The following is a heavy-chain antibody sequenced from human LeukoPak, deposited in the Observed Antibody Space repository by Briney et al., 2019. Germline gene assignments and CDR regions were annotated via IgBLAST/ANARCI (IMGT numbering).Heavy chain of an antibody. V-gene: IGHV3-15*01. J-gene: IGHJ4*02. CDR3: TTARAVLEWLLPFDY. CDR1: GFTFSNAW. CDR2: IKSKTDGGTT. Sequence: GGSLRLSCAASGFTFSNAWMSWVRQAPGKGLEWVGRIKSKTDGGTTDYAAPVKGRFTISRDDSKNTLYLQMNSLKTEDTAVYYCTTARAVLEWLLPFDYWGQGTLVTVSS. D-gene: IGHD3-3*01.